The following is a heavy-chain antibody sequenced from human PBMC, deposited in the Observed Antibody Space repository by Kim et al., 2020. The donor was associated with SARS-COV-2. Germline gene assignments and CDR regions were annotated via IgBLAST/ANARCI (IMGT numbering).Heavy chain of an antibody. J-gene: IGHJ4*02. V-gene: IGHV3-48*02. Sequence: KGRFTISRDNAKNSLYLQMNSLRDEDTAVYYCAREGQDIVVVPAAMGIDYWGQGTLVTVSS. CDR3: AREGQDIVVVPAAMGIDY. D-gene: IGHD2-2*01.